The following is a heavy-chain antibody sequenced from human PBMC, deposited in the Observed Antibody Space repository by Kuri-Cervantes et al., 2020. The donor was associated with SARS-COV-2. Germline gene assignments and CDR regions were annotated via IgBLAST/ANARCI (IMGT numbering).Heavy chain of an antibody. J-gene: IGHJ4*02. V-gene: IGHV3-53*01. D-gene: IGHD3-10*01. CDR1: GFAVSSNY. CDR2: IDSGGNT. CDR3: ARVLSWFPDY. Sequence: LSLTCAASGFAVSSNYMSWVRQAPGKGLEWVSTIDSGGNTNYADSVKGRFTVSRDNSKNTLHLRMNGLRAEDTAMYYCARVLSWFPDYWGQGTLVTVSS.